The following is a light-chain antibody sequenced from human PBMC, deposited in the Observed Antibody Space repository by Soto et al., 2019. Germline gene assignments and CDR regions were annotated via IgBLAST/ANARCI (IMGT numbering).Light chain of an antibody. CDR3: QQYNSYRA. J-gene: IGKJ1*01. Sequence: DIQLTQSPFTLSASVGERVTLTCRASESIDSWLAWHQQKPGRAPKLLISKASSLESGVPSRFSGSGFGTEFTLTISSLQPDDFATYYCQQYNSYRAFGQGTKVDIK. CDR1: ESIDSW. V-gene: IGKV1-5*03. CDR2: KAS.